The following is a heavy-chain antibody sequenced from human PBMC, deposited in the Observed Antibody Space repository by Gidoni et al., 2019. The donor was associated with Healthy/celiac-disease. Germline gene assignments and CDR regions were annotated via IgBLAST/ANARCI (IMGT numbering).Heavy chain of an antibody. CDR2: IWYDGSNK. V-gene: IGHV3-33*01. D-gene: IGHD3-22*01. CDR3: AGDYYDSSGTGY. CDR1: SSYG. Sequence: SSYGMHWVRQAPGKGLEWVAVIWYDGSNKYYADSVKGRFTISRDNSKNTLYLQMNSLRAEDTAVYYCAGDYYDSSGTGYWGQGTLVTVSS. J-gene: IGHJ4*02.